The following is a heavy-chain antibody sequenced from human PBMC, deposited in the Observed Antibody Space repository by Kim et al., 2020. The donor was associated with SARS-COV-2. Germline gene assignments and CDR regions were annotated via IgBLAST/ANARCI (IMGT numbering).Heavy chain of an antibody. CDR3: ARGVERWLQLVHYGMDV. CDR2: ISSSSSYI. V-gene: IGHV3-21*01. D-gene: IGHD5-12*01. J-gene: IGHJ6*02. Sequence: GGSLRLSCAASGFTFSSYSMNWVRQAPGKGLEWVSSISSSSSYIYYADSVKGRFTISRDNAKNSLYLQMNSLRAEDTAVYYCARGVERWLQLVHYGMDVWGQGTTATVSS. CDR1: GFTFSSYS.